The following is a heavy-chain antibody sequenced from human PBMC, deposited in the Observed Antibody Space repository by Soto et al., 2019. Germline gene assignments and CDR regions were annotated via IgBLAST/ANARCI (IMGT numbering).Heavy chain of an antibody. CDR1: GYKFTNYG. V-gene: IGHV5-51*01. D-gene: IGHD1-20*01. CDR2: IYPGDSDT. CDR3: SITPQGNFYNWFDP. J-gene: IGHJ5*02. Sequence: GASLKVSCQACGYKFTNYGICSVRQMPGKGLEWMGIIYPGDSDTSYSPSFQGQVTISADKSINTAYLQWTSLKASDTAMYYCSITPQGNFYNWFDPRGQGTLVTVSS.